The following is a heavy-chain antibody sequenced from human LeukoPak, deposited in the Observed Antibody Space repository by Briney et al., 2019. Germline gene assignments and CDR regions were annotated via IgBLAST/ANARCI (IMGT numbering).Heavy chain of an antibody. CDR3: ARETSLMGYASGLGFNY. V-gene: IGHV4-59*02. CDR2: IYDSGNT. CDR1: GGSVSSWY. J-gene: IGHJ4*02. Sequence: PSETLSLTCTVSGGSVSSWYWSWIRQPPGKGLEWIGYIYDSGNTKYNPSLKSQVTISIDAPKNQFSLKLTSVTAADTATYYCARETSLMGYASGLGFNYWGQGILVTVSS. D-gene: IGHD6-19*01.